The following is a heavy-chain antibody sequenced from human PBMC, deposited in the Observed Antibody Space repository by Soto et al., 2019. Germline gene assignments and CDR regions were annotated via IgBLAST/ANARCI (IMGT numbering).Heavy chain of an antibody. J-gene: IGHJ6*02. CDR2: INSDGSST. D-gene: IGHD3-3*01. CDR1: GFTFSRYW. Sequence: GGSLRLSCEASGFTFSRYWLHWVRQDTGKGLVWVSRINSDGSSTSYADSVKGRFTISRDNAKNTLYLQMNSLRAEDTAVYYCARWHNFDYDFWSGSPYYGMDVWGQGTTVTVSS. V-gene: IGHV3-74*01. CDR3: ARWHNFDYDFWSGSPYYGMDV.